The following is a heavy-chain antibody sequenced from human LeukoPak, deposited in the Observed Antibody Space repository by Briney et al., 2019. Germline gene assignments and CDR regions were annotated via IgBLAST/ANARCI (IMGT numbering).Heavy chain of an antibody. Sequence: SETLSLTCAVYGGSFSGYYWSWIRQPPGKGLEWIGEINHSGSTNYNPSLRGRVTISVDTSKNQFSLKLSSVTAADTAVYYCARHPRIEVADPGAPHIWGQGTMVTVSS. CDR3: ARHPRIEVADPGAPHI. CDR1: GGSFSGYY. J-gene: IGHJ3*02. CDR2: INHSGST. D-gene: IGHD6-19*01. V-gene: IGHV4-34*01.